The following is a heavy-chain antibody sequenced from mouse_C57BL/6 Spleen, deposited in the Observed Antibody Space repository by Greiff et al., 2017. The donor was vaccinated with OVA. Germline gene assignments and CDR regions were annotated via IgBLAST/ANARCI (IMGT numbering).Heavy chain of an antibody. J-gene: IGHJ1*03. CDR1: GFTFSDYG. CDR3: ARRSGLLHWYFDV. CDR2: ISSGSSTI. Sequence: EVQVVESGGGLVKPGGSLKLSCAASGFTFSDYGMHWVRQAPEKGLEWVAYISSGSSTIYYADTVKGRFTISRDNAKNTLFLQMTSLRSEDTAMYYCARRSGLLHWYFDVWGTGTTVTVSS. V-gene: IGHV5-17*01. D-gene: IGHD2-3*01.